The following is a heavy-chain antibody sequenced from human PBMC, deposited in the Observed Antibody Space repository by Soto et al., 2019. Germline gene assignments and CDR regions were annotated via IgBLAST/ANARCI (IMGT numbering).Heavy chain of an antibody. Sequence: EVQLLESGGGLVQPGGSLTLSCEASGFFFSNYAMSWVRQAPGKGLVWVAIISGSGSTTYYADSVRGWFAISRDNSKNTLYLQMNSLRAEDTAIFYCAKERVRNYYWYGVDVWGQGTTVTVSS. CDR3: AKERVRNYYWYGVDV. CDR1: GFFFSNYA. CDR2: ISGSGSTT. J-gene: IGHJ6*02. D-gene: IGHD2-8*02. V-gene: IGHV3-23*01.